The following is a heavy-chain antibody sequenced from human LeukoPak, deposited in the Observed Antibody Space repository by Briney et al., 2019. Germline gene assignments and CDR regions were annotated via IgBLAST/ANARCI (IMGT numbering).Heavy chain of an antibody. CDR3: ARGYYYGSGSYYWGYYGMDV. V-gene: IGHV1-46*01. D-gene: IGHD3-10*01. Sequence: ASVKVSCKASGYTFTSYYMHWVRQAPGQGLEWMGIINPSGGSTSYAQKFQGRVTMTRDTSTSTVYMELSSLRSEDTAVYYCARGYYYGSGSYYWGYYGMDVWGQGTTVTVSS. J-gene: IGHJ6*02. CDR1: GYTFTSYY. CDR2: INPSGGST.